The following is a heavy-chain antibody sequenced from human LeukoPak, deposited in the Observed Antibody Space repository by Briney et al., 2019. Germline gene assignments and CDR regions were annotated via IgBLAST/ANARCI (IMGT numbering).Heavy chain of an antibody. CDR2: IYPGDSDT. J-gene: IGHJ5*02. CDR3: ARRYYYVSGSYWFDL. D-gene: IGHD3-10*01. CDR1: GYSFTTYW. Sequence: GESLKISCKGSGYSFTTYWIGWVRQMPGKGLEWMGIIYPGDSDTRYSPSFQGQVTISVDKSISTAYLQWSSLEASDTAMYYCARRYYYVSGSYWFDLWGQGTLVTVSS. V-gene: IGHV5-51*01.